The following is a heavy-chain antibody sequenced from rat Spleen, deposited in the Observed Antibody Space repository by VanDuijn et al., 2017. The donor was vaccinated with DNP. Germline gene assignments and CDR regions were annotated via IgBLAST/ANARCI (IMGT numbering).Heavy chain of an antibody. CDR3: TTTTRDY. J-gene: IGHJ2*01. D-gene: IGHD1-11*01. Sequence: EVQLVESGGGLVQPGRSMKLSCAALGFTFSNYYMAWVRQAPTKGLEWVASISYDGSSTYYRDSVKGRFTISRDNAKSSLYLQMDSLRSEDTATYYCTTTTRDYWGQGVMVTVSS. CDR2: ISYDGSST. V-gene: IGHV5-20*01. CDR1: GFTFSNYY.